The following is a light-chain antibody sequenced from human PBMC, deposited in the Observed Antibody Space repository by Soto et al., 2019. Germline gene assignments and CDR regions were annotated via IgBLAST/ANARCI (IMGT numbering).Light chain of an antibody. V-gene: IGLV2-14*03. J-gene: IGLJ1*01. CDR1: NSDVGAYNY. Sequence: QSALTQPASVSGSPGQSITISCTGTNSDVGAYNYVSWYQHHPGKAPKLMIYVVNNRPSGVSNRFSGSKSGTTASLTISGLQAEDEADYYCSSYTSSSTPYVFGTGTQLTVL. CDR3: SSYTSSSTPYV. CDR2: VVN.